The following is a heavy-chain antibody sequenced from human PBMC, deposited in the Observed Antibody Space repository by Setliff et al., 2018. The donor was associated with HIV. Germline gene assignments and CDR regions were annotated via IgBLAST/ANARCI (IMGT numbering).Heavy chain of an antibody. CDR1: GFTFSSYG. Sequence: PGGSLRLSCGASGFTFSSYGMHWVRQAPGKGLEWVAVISYDGSNKYYADSVKGRFTISRDKSKHTLYLQMNSLRAEDTAVYYCAREFSTGASGYTDYWGQGTLVTVSS. V-gene: IGHV3-30*03. J-gene: IGHJ4*02. D-gene: IGHD3-22*01. CDR2: ISYDGSNK. CDR3: AREFSTGASGYTDY.